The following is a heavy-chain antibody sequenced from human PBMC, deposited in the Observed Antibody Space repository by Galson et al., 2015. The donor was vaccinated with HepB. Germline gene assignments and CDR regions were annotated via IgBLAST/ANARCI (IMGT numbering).Heavy chain of an antibody. CDR1: GYTFTSYG. Sequence: SVKVSCKASGYTFTSYGISWVRQAPGQGLEWMGIINPSGGSTSYAQKLQGRVTMTRDTSTSTVYMELSSLRSEDTAVYYCARDRIAVAGSYYYYYGMDVWGQGTTVTVSS. CDR3: ARDRIAVAGSYYYYYGMDV. J-gene: IGHJ6*02. D-gene: IGHD6-19*01. CDR2: INPSGGST. V-gene: IGHV1-46*04.